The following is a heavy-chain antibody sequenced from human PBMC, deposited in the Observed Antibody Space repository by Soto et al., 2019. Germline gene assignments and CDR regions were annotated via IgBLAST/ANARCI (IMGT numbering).Heavy chain of an antibody. CDR2: IDPSDSYT. V-gene: IGHV5-10-1*01. Sequence: GESPKISCKGSGYSFTSYWMSWVRQMPGKGLEWMWRIDPSDSYTNYSPSFQGHVTISADNSISAASLQLSSLKASDTAMYYCARKVVYTAMVAYYSYGMDAWGQGTTVTVSS. J-gene: IGHJ6*02. CDR1: GYSFTSYW. D-gene: IGHD5-18*01. CDR3: ARKVVYTAMVAYYSYGMDA.